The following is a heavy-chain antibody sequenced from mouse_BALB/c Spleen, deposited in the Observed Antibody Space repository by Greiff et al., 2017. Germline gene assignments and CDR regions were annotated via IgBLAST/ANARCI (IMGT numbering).Heavy chain of an antibody. D-gene: IGHD2-4*01. V-gene: IGHV1S34*01. J-gene: IGHJ3*01. CDR1: GYSFTGYY. CDR3: ARSSTMIRALFAY. Sequence: LVKTGASVKISCKASGYSFTGYYMHWVKQSHGKSLEWIGYISCYNGATSYNQKFKGKATFTVDTSSSTAYMQFNSLTSEDSAVYYCARSSTMIRALFAYWGQGTLVTVSA. CDR2: ISCYNGAT.